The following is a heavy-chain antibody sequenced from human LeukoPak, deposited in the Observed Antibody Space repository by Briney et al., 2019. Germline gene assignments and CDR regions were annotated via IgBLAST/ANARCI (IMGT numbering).Heavy chain of an antibody. Sequence: GGSLRLSCAASGFTFSSYSMNWVRQAPGKGLEWVSSISSSSSYIYYADSVKGRFTISRDNAKNSLYLQMNSLRAEDTAVYYCARDPPGYSSSWYADAFDIWGQGTMVTVSS. J-gene: IGHJ3*02. V-gene: IGHV3-21*01. CDR1: GFTFSSYS. CDR2: ISSSSSYI. D-gene: IGHD6-13*01. CDR3: ARDPPGYSSSWYADAFDI.